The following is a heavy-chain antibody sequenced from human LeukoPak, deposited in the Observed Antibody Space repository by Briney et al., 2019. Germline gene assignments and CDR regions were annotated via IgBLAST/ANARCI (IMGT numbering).Heavy chain of an antibody. J-gene: IGHJ6*03. CDR1: GGSITSYY. V-gene: IGHV4-59*01. CDR2: IYYSGST. D-gene: IGHD1-26*01. Sequence: SETLSLTCTVSGGSITSYYWSWIRQPPGKGLEWIGYIYYSGSTNYNPSLKSRVTISVDTSKNQFSLKLSSVTAADTAVYYCARVTSVGATVYSYYYYMDVWGKGTTVTVSS. CDR3: ARVTSVGATVYSYYYYMDV.